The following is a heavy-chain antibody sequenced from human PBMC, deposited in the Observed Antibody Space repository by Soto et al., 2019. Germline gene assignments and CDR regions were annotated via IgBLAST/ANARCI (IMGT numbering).Heavy chain of an antibody. J-gene: IGHJ5*02. Sequence: SATLSLTCTVSGGPVGSDYWTWILQPPGKGLEWIGYIYYSGSTYYNPSLKSRVTISVDTSKNQFSLKLSSVTAADTAVYYCARWWSGSRQGFDPWGQGTLVTVSS. CDR3: ARWWSGSRQGFDP. CDR2: IYYSGST. CDR1: GGPVGSDY. D-gene: IGHD3-3*01. V-gene: IGHV4-59*06.